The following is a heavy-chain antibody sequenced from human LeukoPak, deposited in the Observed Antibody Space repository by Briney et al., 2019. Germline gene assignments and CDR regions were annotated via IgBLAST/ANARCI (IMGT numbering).Heavy chain of an antibody. CDR1: GYTFTSYG. D-gene: IGHD2-15*01. Sequence: ASVKVSCKASGYTFTSYGISWVRQAPGQGLEWMGWISAYNGNTNYAQKFQGRVTITADKSTSTAYMELSSLRSEDTAVYYCATRPGHCSGGSCYFGSWGQGTLVTVSS. V-gene: IGHV1-18*01. CDR2: ISAYNGNT. CDR3: ATRPGHCSGGSCYFGS. J-gene: IGHJ4*02.